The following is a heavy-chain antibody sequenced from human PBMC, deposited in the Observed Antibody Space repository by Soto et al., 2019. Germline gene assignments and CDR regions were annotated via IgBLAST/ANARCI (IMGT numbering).Heavy chain of an antibody. J-gene: IGHJ5*02. CDR1: GASISSYY. CDR3: ARRIVGASGWFDP. CDR2: IYYSGST. D-gene: IGHD1-26*01. V-gene: IGHV4-59*01. Sequence: SETLSLTCTVSGASISSYYWSWIRQPPGKGLEWIGYIYYSGSTNYNPSLKSRVTISVDTSKNQFSLKLSSVTAADTAVYYCARRIVGASGWFDPWGQGTLVTVSS.